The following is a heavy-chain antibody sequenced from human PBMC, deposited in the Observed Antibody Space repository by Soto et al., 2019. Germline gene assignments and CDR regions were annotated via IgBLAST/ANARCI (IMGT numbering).Heavy chain of an antibody. Sequence: QVQLQESGPGLVKPSETLSLTCSVSGGSIGSYYWSWIRQPPGKGLEWIGYIYCSGSTNYNPSLKSRVTISVDTSKNQFSLKLSSVTAADTAVYYCARGGWRQIDYWGQGTLVTVSS. V-gene: IGHV4-59*08. CDR3: ARGGWRQIDY. CDR2: IYCSGST. J-gene: IGHJ4*02. CDR1: GGSIGSYY. D-gene: IGHD3-3*01.